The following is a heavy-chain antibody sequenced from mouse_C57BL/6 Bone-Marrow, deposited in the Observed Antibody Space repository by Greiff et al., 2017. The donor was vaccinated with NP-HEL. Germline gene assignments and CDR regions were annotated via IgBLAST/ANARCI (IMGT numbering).Heavy chain of an antibody. J-gene: IGHJ4*01. CDR3: ARLFITTVVAFYAMDY. V-gene: IGHV1-9*01. CDR1: GYTFTGYW. Sequence: VQLQQSGAELMKPGASVKLSCKATGYTFTGYWIEWVKQRPGHGLEWIGEILPGSGSTNYNEKFKGKATFTADTSSNTAYMQLSSLTTEDSAIYYCARLFITTVVAFYAMDYWGQGTSVTVSS. D-gene: IGHD1-1*01. CDR2: ILPGSGST.